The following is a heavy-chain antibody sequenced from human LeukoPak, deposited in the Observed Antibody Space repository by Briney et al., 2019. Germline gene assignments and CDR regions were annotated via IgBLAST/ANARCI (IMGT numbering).Heavy chain of an antibody. CDR3: AKDRSKAGDGGRVFDY. J-gene: IGHJ4*02. CDR1: GFTFSSYS. V-gene: IGHV3-30*02. D-gene: IGHD7-27*01. CDR2: IRYDGSNK. Sequence: PGGSLRLSCVASGFTFSSYSMNWVRQAPGKGLEWVAFIRYDGSNKYYADSVKGRFTISRDNSKNTLYLQMNSLRAEDTAVYYCAKDRSKAGDGGRVFDYWGQGTLVTVSS.